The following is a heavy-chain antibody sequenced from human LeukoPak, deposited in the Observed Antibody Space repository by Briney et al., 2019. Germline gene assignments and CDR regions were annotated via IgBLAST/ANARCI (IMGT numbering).Heavy chain of an antibody. V-gene: IGHV4-61*08. CDR1: GDSISSGDYY. CDR2: IYYTGST. D-gene: IGHD1-26*01. Sequence: SQTLSLTCTVSGDSISSGDYYWSWIRQPPGKGLEWIGYIYYTGSTNYNPSLKSRVTISVDTSKNQFSLKLSSVTAADTAVYYCARGTSWAYYYMDVWGKGTTVTVSS. CDR3: ARGTSWAYYYMDV. J-gene: IGHJ6*03.